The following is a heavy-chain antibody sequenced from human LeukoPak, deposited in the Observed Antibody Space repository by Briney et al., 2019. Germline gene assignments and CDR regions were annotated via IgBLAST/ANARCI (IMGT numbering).Heavy chain of an antibody. CDR1: GYTFTGYY. Sequence: ASVKVSCKASGYTFTGYYMHWVRQAPGQGLEWMGWINPNSGGTNYAQKFQGRVTMTRDTSISTAYMELSRLRSDDTAVYYCARELSGTTGNAFDIWGQGTMVTVSS. D-gene: IGHD4-17*01. CDR2: INPNSGGT. J-gene: IGHJ3*02. CDR3: ARELSGTTGNAFDI. V-gene: IGHV1-2*02.